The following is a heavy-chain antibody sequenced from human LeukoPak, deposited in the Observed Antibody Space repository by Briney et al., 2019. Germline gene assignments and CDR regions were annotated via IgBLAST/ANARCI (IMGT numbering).Heavy chain of an antibody. CDR2: ISGSGGST. V-gene: IGHV3-23*01. Sequence: GGSLRLSCAASGFTFSSYAMSWVRQAPGKGLEWVSAISGSGGSTYYADSVKGRFTISRDNAQNSLYLQMNSLRAEDTAVYYCARDSVTMANGYFDYWGQGTLVTVSS. D-gene: IGHD3-10*01. J-gene: IGHJ4*02. CDR3: ARDSVTMANGYFDY. CDR1: GFTFSSYA.